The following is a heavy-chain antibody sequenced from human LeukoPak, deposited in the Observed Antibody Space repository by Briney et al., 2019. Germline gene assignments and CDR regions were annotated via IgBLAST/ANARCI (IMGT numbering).Heavy chain of an antibody. CDR2: ISGSGGST. V-gene: IGHV3-23*01. CDR3: ARYGSSWHDAFDI. D-gene: IGHD6-13*01. CDR1: GVTVRTNY. J-gene: IGHJ3*02. Sequence: GGSLRLSCVASGVTVRTNYMSWVRLGPGKGLEWVSVISGSGGSTYYADSVKGRFTISRDNSKNTLYLQMNSLRAEDTAVYYCARYGSSWHDAFDIWGQGTMVTVSS.